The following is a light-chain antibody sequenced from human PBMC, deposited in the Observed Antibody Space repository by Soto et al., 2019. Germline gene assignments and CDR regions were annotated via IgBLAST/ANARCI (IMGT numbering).Light chain of an antibody. Sequence: QSALTQPASVSGSPGQSITISCTGTSSDVGGYNYVSWYLQYPGKAPKLMIYEVSNRPSGVSYRFSGSNSGNTASLTISGLQAEDEADYYCSSYTRSSTRVFGGGTKLTVL. CDR2: EVS. CDR1: SSDVGGYNY. CDR3: SSYTRSSTRV. J-gene: IGLJ2*01. V-gene: IGLV2-14*01.